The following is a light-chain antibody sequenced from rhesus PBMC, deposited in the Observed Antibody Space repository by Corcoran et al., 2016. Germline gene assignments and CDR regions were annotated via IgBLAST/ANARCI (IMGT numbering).Light chain of an antibody. Sequence: EIVLTQSPATLSLSPGERATLSCRASQSVSSSLAWYQQKPGLPPRLLNYDSSNRASGIPDRFSGSGSGTDFTLTISSLEPEDVGVYYCQQYNNWPFTFGPGTKLDIK. J-gene: IGKJ3*01. V-gene: IGKV3-35*01. CDR3: QQYNNWPFT. CDR1: QSVSSS. CDR2: DSS.